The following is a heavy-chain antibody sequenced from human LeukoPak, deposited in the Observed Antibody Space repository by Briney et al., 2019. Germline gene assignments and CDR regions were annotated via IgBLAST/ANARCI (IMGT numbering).Heavy chain of an antibody. J-gene: IGHJ4*02. V-gene: IGHV4-38-2*02. CDR1: GYSISSGYY. CDR2: INHSGST. CDR3: ARLETYYYGSGSPSFDY. Sequence: SETLSLTCTVSGYSISSGYYWSWIRQPPGKGLEWIGEINHSGSTNYNPSLKSRVTISVDTSKNQFSLKLSSVTAADTAVYYCARLETYYYGSGSPSFDYWGQGTLVTVSS. D-gene: IGHD3-10*01.